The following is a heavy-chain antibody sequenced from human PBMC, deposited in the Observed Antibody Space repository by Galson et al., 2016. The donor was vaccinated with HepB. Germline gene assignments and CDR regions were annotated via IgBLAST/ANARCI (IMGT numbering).Heavy chain of an antibody. J-gene: IGHJ4*02. D-gene: IGHD5-24*01. V-gene: IGHV3-30*18. Sequence: SVRLSCAASGFTFSDYGIHWVRQAPGKGLEWVAVLSFDGINKYYADSVKGRFTISRDNSKNTVYLQMNSLRAEDTAVYYCAKDAYTWRWLLSFFPDYWGQGTLVTVSS. CDR2: LSFDGINK. CDR3: AKDAYTWRWLLSFFPDY. CDR1: GFTFSDYG.